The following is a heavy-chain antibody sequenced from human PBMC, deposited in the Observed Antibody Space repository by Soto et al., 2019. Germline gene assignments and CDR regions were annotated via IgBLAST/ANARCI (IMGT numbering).Heavy chain of an antibody. V-gene: IGHV3-33*01. J-gene: IGHJ4*02. CDR2: IVNDGSSR. CDR3: ARDDDYEANGLDY. Sequence: VHLVESGGGVVQPGKSLRLSCVASGFTFSRYGMHWVRQAPGEGLEWMAVIVNDGSSRYYADSVKGRFTISRDNSKNTLYLEMNSLGVEDTAMYYCARDDDYEANGLDYWGQGTLVTVSS. CDR1: GFTFSRYG. D-gene: IGHD4-17*01.